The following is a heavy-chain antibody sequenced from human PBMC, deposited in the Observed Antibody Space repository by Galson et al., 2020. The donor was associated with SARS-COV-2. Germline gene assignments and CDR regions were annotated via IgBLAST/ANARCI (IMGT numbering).Heavy chain of an antibody. J-gene: IGHJ1*01. CDR2: ISGSGGSP. V-gene: IGHV3-23*01. CDR1: GFTFSSYA. D-gene: IGHD3-9*01. Sequence: GGSLRLSCAASGFTFSSYAMSWVRQAPGKGLEWVSAISGSGGSPYYADSVKGRFTISRDNSKNTLYLQMNSLRAEDTAVYYCAKDPPPGLGWLLSTHEYFQHWGQGTLVTVSS. CDR3: AKDPPPGLGWLLSTHEYFQH.